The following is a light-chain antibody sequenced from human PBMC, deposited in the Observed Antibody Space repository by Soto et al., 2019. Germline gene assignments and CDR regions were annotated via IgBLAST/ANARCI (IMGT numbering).Light chain of an antibody. Sequence: IVLTQSPGTLSLSPGERATLSCRASQSISSNYLAWYQQKPGQAPRLLLYGAFYRATGIPDRFSGSGSGTDFTLTISRLEPEDFAVYYCQQYSWAFGQGTKVDIK. V-gene: IGKV3-20*01. CDR3: QQYSWA. CDR2: GAF. J-gene: IGKJ1*01. CDR1: QSISSNY.